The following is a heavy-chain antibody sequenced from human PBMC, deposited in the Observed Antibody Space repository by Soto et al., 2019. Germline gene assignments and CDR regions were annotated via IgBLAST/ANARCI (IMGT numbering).Heavy chain of an antibody. Sequence: SETLSLTCAVYGGSFSGYYWSWIRQPPGKGLEWIGEINHSGSTNYNPSLKSRVTISVDTSKNQFSLKLSSVTAADTAVYYCARGGYSGPLNSYNWFDPWGQGTLVTVSS. D-gene: IGHD5-12*01. J-gene: IGHJ5*02. CDR3: ARGGYSGPLNSYNWFDP. V-gene: IGHV4-34*01. CDR1: GGSFSGYY. CDR2: INHSGST.